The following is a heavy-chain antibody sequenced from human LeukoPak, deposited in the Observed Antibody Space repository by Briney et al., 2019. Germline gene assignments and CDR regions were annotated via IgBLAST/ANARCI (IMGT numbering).Heavy chain of an antibody. CDR2: INPNSGGT. CDR1: GYTFTGYY. D-gene: IGHD3-22*01. V-gene: IGHV1-2*02. CDR3: ASDFNPYYYDSSGYYYP. Sequence: ASVKVSCKASGYTFTGYYMHWVRQAPGQGLEWMGWINPNSGGTNYAQKFQGRVTMTRDTSISTAYMELSRLRSDDTAVYYCASDFNPYYYDSSGYYYPWGQGTLVTVSS. J-gene: IGHJ5*02.